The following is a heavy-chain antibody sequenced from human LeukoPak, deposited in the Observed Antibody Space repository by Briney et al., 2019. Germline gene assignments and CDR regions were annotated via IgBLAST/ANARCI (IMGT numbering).Heavy chain of an antibody. CDR2: INWNGGST. J-gene: IGHJ6*03. D-gene: IGHD6-19*01. CDR3: ARGKYSSGWYGYQGNYYYYYMDV. CDR1: GFTFDDYG. V-gene: IGHV3-20*04. Sequence: GGSLRLSCAASGFTFDDYGMSWVRQAPGKGLEWVSGINWNGGSTGYADSVKGRFTTSRDNAKNSLYLQMNSLRAEDTALYYCARGKYSSGWYGYQGNYYYYYMDVWGKGTTVTVSS.